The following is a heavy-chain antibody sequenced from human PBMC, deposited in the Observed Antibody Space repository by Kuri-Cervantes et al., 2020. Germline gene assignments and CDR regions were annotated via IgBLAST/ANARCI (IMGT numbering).Heavy chain of an antibody. CDR2: ISSSSSYI. Sequence: GESLKISCAASGFTFSSYSMNWVRQAPGKGLEWVSSISSSSSYIYYADSVKGRFTISRDNAKNSLYLQMNSLRDEDTAVYYCARDQGRELSPLDCWGQGTLVTVSS. J-gene: IGHJ4*02. CDR3: ARDQGRELSPLDC. D-gene: IGHD3-10*01. V-gene: IGHV3-21*01. CDR1: GFTFSSYS.